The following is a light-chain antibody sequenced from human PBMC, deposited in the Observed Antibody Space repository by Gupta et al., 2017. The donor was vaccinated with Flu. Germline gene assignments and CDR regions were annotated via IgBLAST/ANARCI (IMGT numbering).Light chain of an antibody. CDR3: QQYNSYT. CDR1: QSISSW. CDR2: KAS. Sequence: QSPSTLSASVGDRVTITCRASQSISSWLAWYQQKPGKAPKLLIYKASSLESGVPSRFSGSGSGTEFTLTISSLQPDDFATYYCQQYNSYTFGQGTKLEIK. V-gene: IGKV1-5*03. J-gene: IGKJ2*01.